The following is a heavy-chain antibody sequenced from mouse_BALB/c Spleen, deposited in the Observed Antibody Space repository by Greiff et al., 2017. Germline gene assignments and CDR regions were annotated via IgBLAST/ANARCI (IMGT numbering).Heavy chain of an antibody. CDR1: GFSLTSYG. Sequence: VQVVESGPGLVAPSQSLSITCTVSGFSLTSYGVHWVRQPPGKGLEWLGVIWAGGSTNYNSALMSRLSISKDNSKSQVFLKMNSLQTDDTAMYYCARVYYGSSYYFDYWGQGTTLTVSS. CDR3: ARVYYGSSYYFDY. J-gene: IGHJ2*01. CDR2: IWAGGST. D-gene: IGHD1-1*01. V-gene: IGHV2-9*02.